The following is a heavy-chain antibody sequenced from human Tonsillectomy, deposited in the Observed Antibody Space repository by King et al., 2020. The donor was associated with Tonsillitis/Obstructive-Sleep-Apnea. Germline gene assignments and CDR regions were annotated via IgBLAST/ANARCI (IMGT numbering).Heavy chain of an antibody. CDR2: IIPVFGTA. D-gene: IGHD4-23*01. CDR3: ARAAVDYGGNSGPFAF. Sequence: QLVQSGAEVKKPGSSVKVSCNTSGDTLDTYYITWARQAPGQGLEWMGGIIPVFGTADYAEKFQGRVSITADESMSTVYMVMSSLRYVDTAVYYCARAAVDYGGNSGPFAFWGQGTLVTVSS. CDR1: GDTLDTYY. V-gene: IGHV1-69*12. J-gene: IGHJ4*02.